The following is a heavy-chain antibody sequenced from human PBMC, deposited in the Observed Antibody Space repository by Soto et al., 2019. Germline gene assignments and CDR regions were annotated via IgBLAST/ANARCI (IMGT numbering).Heavy chain of an antibody. CDR1: GFTFSSYA. CDR2: ISGSGGST. J-gene: IGHJ4*02. Sequence: PGGSLRLSCVASGFTFSSYAMSWVRQAPGKGLEWVSAISGSGGSTYYADPVKGRFTISRDNSKNTLYLQMNSLRAEDTAVYYCAKVRWNSGYFDYWGQGTLVTVSS. V-gene: IGHV3-23*01. CDR3: AKVRWNSGYFDY. D-gene: IGHD1-7*01.